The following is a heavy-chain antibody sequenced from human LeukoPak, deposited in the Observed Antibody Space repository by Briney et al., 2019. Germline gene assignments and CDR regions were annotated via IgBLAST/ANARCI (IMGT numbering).Heavy chain of an antibody. J-gene: IGHJ4*02. V-gene: IGHV3-48*04. CDR1: GFTFSSYS. CDR3: ASWMEQLWLQLGY. CDR2: ISSSSSTI. D-gene: IGHD5-18*01. Sequence: PGGSLRLSCAASGFTFSSYSMNWVRQAPGKGLGWVSYISSSSSTIYYADSVKGRFTISRDNAKNSLYLQMNSLRAEDTAVYYCASWMEQLWLQLGYWGQGTLVAVSS.